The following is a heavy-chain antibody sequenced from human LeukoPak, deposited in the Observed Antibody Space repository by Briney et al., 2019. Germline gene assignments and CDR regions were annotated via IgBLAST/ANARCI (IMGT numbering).Heavy chain of an antibody. D-gene: IGHD6-13*01. Sequence: PSETLSLTCTVSGGSISSNSYYWGWIRQPPGKGLEWIGSIYYSGSTYYNPSLKSRVTISVDTSKNQFSLKLSSVTAADTAVYYCARGEAAAAADWYFDLWGRGTLVTVSS. J-gene: IGHJ2*01. CDR2: IYYSGST. V-gene: IGHV4-39*07. CDR3: ARGEAAAAADWYFDL. CDR1: GGSISSNSYY.